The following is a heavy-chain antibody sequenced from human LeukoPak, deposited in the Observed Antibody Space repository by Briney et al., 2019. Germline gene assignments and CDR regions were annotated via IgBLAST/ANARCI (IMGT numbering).Heavy chain of an antibody. Sequence: GGSLRLSCAASGFTFSSYGMNWVRQAPGKGLEWISYISSSGSTIYYADSVKGRFTISRDNAKNSLYLQMNSLRAEDTAVYYCAELGITMIGGVWGKGTTVTISS. CDR3: AELGITMIGGV. CDR2: ISSSGSTI. V-gene: IGHV3-48*04. J-gene: IGHJ6*04. D-gene: IGHD3-10*02. CDR1: GFTFSSYG.